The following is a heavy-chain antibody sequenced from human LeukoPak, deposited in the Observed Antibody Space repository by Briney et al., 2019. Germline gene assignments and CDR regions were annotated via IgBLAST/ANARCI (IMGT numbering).Heavy chain of an antibody. CDR3: ARVSEGDFWSGYYLSPYYYYYMDV. CDR1: GFTFSSYS. D-gene: IGHD3-3*01. Sequence: PGGSLRLSCAASGFTFSSYSMNWVRQAPGKGLEGVSSISSSSSYIYYADSVKGRFTIPRDNAKNSLYLQMNSLRAEDTAAYYCARVSEGDFWSGYYLSPYYYYYMDVWGKGTTVTVSS. J-gene: IGHJ6*03. V-gene: IGHV3-21*01. CDR2: ISSSSSYI.